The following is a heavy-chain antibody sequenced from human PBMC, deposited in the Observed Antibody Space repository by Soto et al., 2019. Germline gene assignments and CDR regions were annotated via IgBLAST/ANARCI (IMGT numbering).Heavy chain of an antibody. CDR3: ARVMGQTFSAKWFYYGMDV. CDR1: GFTVSNNY. J-gene: IGHJ6*02. V-gene: IGHV3-53*01. Sequence: GGSLRLSCAVSGFTVSNNYMSWVRQAPGKGLEGVSVIYSGGYTAYGDSVKGRFTISRDNSKNTLYLQMSSLRVEDTAVYYCARVMGQTFSAKWFYYGMDVWGRGTTVTVSS. D-gene: IGHD2-8*01. CDR2: IYSGGYT.